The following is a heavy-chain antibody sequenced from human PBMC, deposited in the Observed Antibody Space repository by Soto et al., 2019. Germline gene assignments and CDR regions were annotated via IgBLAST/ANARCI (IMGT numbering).Heavy chain of an antibody. J-gene: IGHJ6*02. Sequence: EVQVLESGGGLVQPGGSLRLSCAASGFTFSSYAMSWVRQAPGKGLEWVSDISGSGGRTDYADSVKGRFTISRDNSKNTPYLQMSSLRAEDTAVYYCAIDRVPGTTGSVSCMDVWGQGTTVTVSS. V-gene: IGHV3-23*01. D-gene: IGHD1-7*01. CDR1: GFTFSSYA. CDR3: AIDRVPGTTGSVSCMDV. CDR2: ISGSGGRT.